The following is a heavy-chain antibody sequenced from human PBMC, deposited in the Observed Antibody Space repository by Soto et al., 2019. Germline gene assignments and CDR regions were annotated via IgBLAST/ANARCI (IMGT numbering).Heavy chain of an antibody. D-gene: IGHD6-13*01. CDR3: ARDLGIAAAGTLIGYYYYGMDV. V-gene: IGHV3-48*02. CDR1: GFTFSSYS. Sequence: GGSLRLSCAASGFTFSSYSMNWVCQAPGKGLEWVSYISSSSSTIYYADSVKGRFTISRDNAKNSLYLQMNSLRDEDTAVYYCARDLGIAAAGTLIGYYYYGMDVWGQGTTVTVSS. CDR2: ISSSSSTI. J-gene: IGHJ6*02.